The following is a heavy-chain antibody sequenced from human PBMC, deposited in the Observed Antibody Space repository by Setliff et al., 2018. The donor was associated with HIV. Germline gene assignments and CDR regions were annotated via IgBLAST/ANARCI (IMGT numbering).Heavy chain of an antibody. D-gene: IGHD2-2*01. J-gene: IGHJ4*02. Sequence: PSETLSLTCIVSGGSISGSSYYWGWIRQSPGKGLEWIGNMYYSGSTNYNPSLKSRVTISVDTSKNQFSLKLTSVTAADTAVYYCVTSSSWSSRLNFWGPGMLVTVSS. CDR3: VTSSSWSSRLNF. CDR1: GGSISGSSYY. CDR2: MYYSGST. V-gene: IGHV4-39*07.